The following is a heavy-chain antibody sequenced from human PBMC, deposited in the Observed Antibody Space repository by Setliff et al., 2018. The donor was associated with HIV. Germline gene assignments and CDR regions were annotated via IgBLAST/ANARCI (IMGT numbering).Heavy chain of an antibody. J-gene: IGHJ4*02. CDR3: ARETMYDSRGYLSHYFDY. Sequence: GESLKISCAASGFTFSNYAMHWVRQAPGKGLEWVAVISYDGSNKYYADSVKGQFTISRDNSKNTLYLQMNSLRVEDTAVYYCARETMYDSRGYLSHYFDYWGQGTPVTVSS. CDR1: GFTFSNYA. D-gene: IGHD3-22*01. V-gene: IGHV3-30-3*01. CDR2: ISYDGSNK.